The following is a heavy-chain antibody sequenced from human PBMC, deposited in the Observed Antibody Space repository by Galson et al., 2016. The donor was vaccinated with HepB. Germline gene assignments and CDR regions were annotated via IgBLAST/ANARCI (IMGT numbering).Heavy chain of an antibody. D-gene: IGHD3-10*01. J-gene: IGHJ4*02. V-gene: IGHV4-4*02. CDR1: GASVNSSNW. CDR2: IYHTGTS. Sequence: SETLSLTCAVSGASVNSSNWWTWVRQAPGTGLEWIGEIYHTGTSNNNPSLLSRFTMSIDNSRNHFSLNLKEVTAADTAVYYCAKEHYFGSGSYFDSWGQGTLVTVSS. CDR3: AKEHYFGSGSYFDS.